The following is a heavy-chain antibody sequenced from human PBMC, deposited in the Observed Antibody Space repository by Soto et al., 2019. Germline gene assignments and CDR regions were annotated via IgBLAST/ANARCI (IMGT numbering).Heavy chain of an antibody. CDR3: ARAVQFPALGY. CDR1: GGSISTYY. D-gene: IGHD6-6*01. CDR2: IYNSDNT. V-gene: IGHV4-59*01. J-gene: IGHJ4*02. Sequence: PSETLSLTCTVSGGSISTYYWSWIRQPPGKGLEWIGNIYNSDNTNYSPSLKSRVTISVDTSKNHFSLKLSSVTAADTAVYYCARAVQFPALGYWGQGTLVTVSS.